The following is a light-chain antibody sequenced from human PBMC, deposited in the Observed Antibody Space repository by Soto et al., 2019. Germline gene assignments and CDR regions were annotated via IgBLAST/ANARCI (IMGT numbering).Light chain of an antibody. J-gene: IGKJ5*01. V-gene: IGKV3-11*01. CDR3: QQRSNWPPIT. CDR1: QSVSSY. Sequence: EIVLTQSPVTLSLSPGERATLSCRASQSVSSYLAWYQQKPRQAPRLLIYDASNRATGIPARFSGSGSGTDFTLTISSLEPEDFAVYYCQQRSNWPPITFGQGTRLEIK. CDR2: DAS.